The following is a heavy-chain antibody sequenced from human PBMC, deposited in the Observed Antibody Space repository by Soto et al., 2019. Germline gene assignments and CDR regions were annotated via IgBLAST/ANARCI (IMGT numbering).Heavy chain of an antibody. CDR3: AKGGQLLVPKVEKGYYFDY. J-gene: IGHJ4*02. CDR1: GFTFDDYA. V-gene: IGHV3-9*01. CDR2: ISRNSGSL. Sequence: EVQLVESGGGLVQPGRSLRLSCAASGFTFDDYAMHWVRQAPGKCLEWVSGISRNSGSLGYAESVRGRFPISRDNAKKSLSLHMDSLRAEETDVYDCAKGGQLLVPKVEKGYYFDYWGQGTLVTVCS. D-gene: IGHD6-19*01.